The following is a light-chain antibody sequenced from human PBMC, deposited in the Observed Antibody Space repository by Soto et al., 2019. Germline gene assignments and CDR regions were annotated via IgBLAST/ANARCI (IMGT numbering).Light chain of an antibody. V-gene: IGLV2-14*01. J-gene: IGLJ1*01. CDR2: EVS. Sequence: QSALTQPASVSGSPGQSITISCTGTSSDVGGYHYVSWFQQHPGKAPKLVIYEVSNRPSGVSNRFSGSKSGNTASLTISGLQAEDEADYYCSSYTSRSSPYVLGTGTKVTVL. CDR3: SSYTSRSSPYV. CDR1: SSDVGGYHY.